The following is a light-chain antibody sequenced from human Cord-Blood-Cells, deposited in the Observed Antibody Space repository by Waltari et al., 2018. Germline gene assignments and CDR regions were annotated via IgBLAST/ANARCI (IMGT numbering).Light chain of an antibody. CDR2: WAS. J-gene: IGKJ1*01. Sequence: IVMTQSPDSLAVSLGERATFNRKSIQSVLYSSNNTNYLAWYQQKPGQPPKLLIYWASTRESGVPDRFSGCGSGTDFTRTISSLQAEDVAVYYCQQYYSTPPTFGQGTKVEIK. CDR3: QQYYSTPPT. V-gene: IGKV4-1*01. CDR1: QSVLYSSNNTNY.